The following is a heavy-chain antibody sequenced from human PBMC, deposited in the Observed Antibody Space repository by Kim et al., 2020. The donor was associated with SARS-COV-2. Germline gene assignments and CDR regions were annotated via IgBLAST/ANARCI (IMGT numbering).Heavy chain of an antibody. D-gene: IGHD3-22*01. CDR1: GFTFSDYY. V-gene: IGHV3-11*01. CDR2: ISSSGSTI. CDR3: ARDQRHYYDSSGYYDAFDI. J-gene: IGHJ3*02. Sequence: GGSLRLSCAASGFTFSDYYMSWIRQAPGKGLEWVSYISSSGSTIYYADSVKGRFTISRDNAKNSLYLQMNSLRAEDTAVYYCARDQRHYYDSSGYYDAFDIWGQGTMVTVSS.